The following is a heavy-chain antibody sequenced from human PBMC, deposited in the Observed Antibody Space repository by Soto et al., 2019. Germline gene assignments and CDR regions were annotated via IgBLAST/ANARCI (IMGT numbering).Heavy chain of an antibody. CDR1: GGTFSSYA. J-gene: IGHJ6*02. CDR3: ARDPMDCGGDCYSGTSGHYYYYGMDV. D-gene: IGHD2-21*02. CDR2: IIPIFGTA. V-gene: IGHV1-69*06. Sequence: SVKVSCKASGGTFSSYAISWVRQAPGQGLEWMGGIIPIFGTANYAQKFQGRVTITADKSTSTAYMELSSLRSEDTAVYYCARDPMDCGGDCYSGTSGHYYYYGMDVWGQGTTVTAP.